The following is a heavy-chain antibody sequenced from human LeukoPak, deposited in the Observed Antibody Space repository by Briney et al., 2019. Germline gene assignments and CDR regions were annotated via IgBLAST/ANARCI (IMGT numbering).Heavy chain of an antibody. J-gene: IGHJ3*02. D-gene: IGHD2-8*02. CDR2: IIPIFGTA. V-gene: IGHV1-69*13. Sequence: ASVKVSCKASGGTFSSYAISWVRQAPGQGLEWVGGIIPIFGTANYAQKFQDRVTITADESTSTAYMELSSLRSEDTAVYYCARAGGGPRAFDIWGQGTMVTVSS. CDR3: ARAGGGPRAFDI. CDR1: GGTFSSYA.